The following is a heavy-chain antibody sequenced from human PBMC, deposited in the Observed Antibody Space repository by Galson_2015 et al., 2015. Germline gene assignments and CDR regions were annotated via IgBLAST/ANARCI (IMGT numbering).Heavy chain of an antibody. CDR2: IDWDYDT. CDR1: GFSLESDGVC. V-gene: IGHV2-70*13. D-gene: IGHD2-8*01. Sequence: PALVKPTQTLTLTCAFSGFSLESDGVCLAWLRQPPGKALEWLALIDWDYDTFYNESLKTRLSISKDTSENQIILTMTNMDLVDTRTFFCVRGVFPYYFDSWGQGKLVIVSS. CDR3: VRGVFPYYFDS. J-gene: IGHJ4*02.